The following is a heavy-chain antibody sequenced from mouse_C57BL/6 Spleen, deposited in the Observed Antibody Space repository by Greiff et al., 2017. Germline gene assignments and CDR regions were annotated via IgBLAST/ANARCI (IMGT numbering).Heavy chain of an antibody. D-gene: IGHD1-3*01. J-gene: IGHJ2*01. CDR3: TTTLDGSSFDY. CDR2: IDPENGDT. CDR1: GFNIKDDY. Sequence: EVQLKESGAELVRPGASVKLSCTASGFNIKDDYMHWVKQRPEQGLEWIGWIDPENGDTEYASKFQGKATITADTSSNTAYLQLSSLTSEDTAVYYCTTTLDGSSFDYWGQGTTLTVSS. V-gene: IGHV14-4*01.